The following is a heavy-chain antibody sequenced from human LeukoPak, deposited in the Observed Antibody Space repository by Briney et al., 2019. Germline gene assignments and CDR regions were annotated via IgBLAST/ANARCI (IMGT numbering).Heavy chain of an antibody. CDR3: ARLVVEGSGYYYVGVRYDY. V-gene: IGHV5-51*01. CDR1: GYSFTSYW. CDR2: IYPGDSDT. Sequence: GESLKISCXGSGYSFTSYWIGWVRQMPGKGLEWMGIIYPGDSDTRYSPSFQGQVTISADKSISTAYLQWSSLKASDTAMYYRARLVVEGSGYYYVGVRYDYWGRGTLVTVSS. D-gene: IGHD3-22*01. J-gene: IGHJ4*02.